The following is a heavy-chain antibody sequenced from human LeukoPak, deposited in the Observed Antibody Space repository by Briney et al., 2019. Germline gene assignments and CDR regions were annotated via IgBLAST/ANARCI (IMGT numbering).Heavy chain of an antibody. CDR3: ARWPASGYYDSRAKYYFDY. D-gene: IGHD3-22*01. CDR1: GYTFTGYY. Sequence: ASVKVSCKASGYTFTGYYMHWVRQAPGQGLEWMGWINPNSGGTNYAQKFQGRVTMTRDTSISTAYMELSRLRSGDTAVYYCARWPASGYYDSRAKYYFDYWGQGTLVTVSS. CDR2: INPNSGGT. J-gene: IGHJ4*02. V-gene: IGHV1-2*02.